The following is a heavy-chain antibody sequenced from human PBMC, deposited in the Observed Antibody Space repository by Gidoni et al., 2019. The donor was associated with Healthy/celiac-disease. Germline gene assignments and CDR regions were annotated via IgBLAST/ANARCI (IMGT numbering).Heavy chain of an antibody. Sequence: QVQLQQWGAGLLKPSDTLSLTCAVYGWSFSGYYWSWIRQPPGKGLEWIGEINHSGSTNYNPSLKSRVTISVDTSKNQFSLKLSSVTAADTAVYYCARKVGTFIYFDYWGQGTLVTVSS. J-gene: IGHJ4*02. D-gene: IGHD1-26*01. CDR1: GWSFSGYY. CDR2: INHSGST. V-gene: IGHV4-34*01. CDR3: ARKVGTFIYFDY.